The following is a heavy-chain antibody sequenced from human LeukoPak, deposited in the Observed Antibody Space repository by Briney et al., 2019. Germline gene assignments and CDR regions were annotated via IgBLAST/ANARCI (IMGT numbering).Heavy chain of an antibody. CDR3: ARAVVGTYYSDY. D-gene: IGHD4-23*01. CDR2: IIPIFGTA. CDR1: GGTFSSYA. J-gene: IGHJ4*02. Sequence: ASVKVSCKASGGTFSSYAISWVRQAPGQGLEWMGGIIPIFGTANYAQKFQGRVTITADESTSTAYMELSSLRSEDTAVYYCARAVVGTYYSDYWGQGTLVTVSS. V-gene: IGHV1-69*13.